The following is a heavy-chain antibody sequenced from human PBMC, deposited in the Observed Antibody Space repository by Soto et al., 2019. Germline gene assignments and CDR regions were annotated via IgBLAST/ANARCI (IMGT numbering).Heavy chain of an antibody. V-gene: IGHV4-39*01. J-gene: IGHJ3*01. CDR3: ARYIRFFDSSGQNRFDV. Sequence: PSETLSLTCAVSGGPITSTTYYWVWIRQPPGKGLEWIGSLYYTGTTYYNPSLQSRVTMSVDTSRNRFSLTLRSVTAADSAVYYCARYIRFFDSSGQNRFDVWGQGTTVTVSS. CDR1: GGPITSTTYY. D-gene: IGHD3-22*01. CDR2: LYYTGTT.